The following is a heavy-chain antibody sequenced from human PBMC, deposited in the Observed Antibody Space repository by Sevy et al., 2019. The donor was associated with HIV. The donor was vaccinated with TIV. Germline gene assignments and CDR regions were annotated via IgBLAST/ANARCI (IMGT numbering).Heavy chain of an antibody. Sequence: SETLSLTCAVYGGSFSGYYWSWIRQPPGKGLEWIGEINHSGSTNYNPSLKSRVTISVDTSKNQFSLKLSSVTAADTAVYYCARERTTGTTYAFDIWGQGTMVTVSS. J-gene: IGHJ3*02. CDR2: INHSGST. CDR3: ARERTTGTTYAFDI. CDR1: GGSFSGYY. D-gene: IGHD1-1*01. V-gene: IGHV4-34*01.